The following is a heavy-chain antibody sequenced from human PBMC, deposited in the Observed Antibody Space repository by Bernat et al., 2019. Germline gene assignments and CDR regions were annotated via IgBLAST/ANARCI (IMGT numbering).Heavy chain of an antibody. V-gene: IGHV1-3*01. Sequence: QVQLVQSGAEVKKPGASVKVSCKASGYTFTSYAMHWVRQAPGQRLEWMGWINAGNGNTKYSQKFQGRVTITRDTSASTAYMELSSLRSEDTAVYYCARVRSSGWYFWFDPWGQGTLVTVSS. D-gene: IGHD6-19*01. J-gene: IGHJ5*02. CDR2: INAGNGNT. CDR3: ARVRSSGWYFWFDP. CDR1: GYTFTSYA.